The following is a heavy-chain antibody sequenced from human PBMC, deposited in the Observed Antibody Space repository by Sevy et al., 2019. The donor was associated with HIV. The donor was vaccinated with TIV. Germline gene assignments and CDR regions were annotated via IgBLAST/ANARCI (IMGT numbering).Heavy chain of an antibody. CDR2: ISYVGSNK. CDR3: AWERLFSNVAEYFQN. CDR1: GFIFSNFA. V-gene: IGHV3-30-3*01. D-gene: IGHD1-1*01. Sequence: GGSLRLSCTVSGFIFSNFAMHWVRQAPGKGLEWVATISYVGSNKYYTDSVKGRFTISRDNSKNSLYLQMNSLRAEDTAVYCCAWERLFSNVAEYFQNWGQGTLVTVSS. J-gene: IGHJ1*01.